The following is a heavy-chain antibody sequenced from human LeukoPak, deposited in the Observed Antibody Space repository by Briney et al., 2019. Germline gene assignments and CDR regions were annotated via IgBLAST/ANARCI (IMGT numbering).Heavy chain of an antibody. CDR1: GGSISSYY. V-gene: IGHV4-4*07. J-gene: IGHJ6*02. CDR2: IYTSGST. D-gene: IGHD3-10*01. CDR3: AREHGSGSYYSYYYGMDV. Sequence: SETLSLTCTVSGGSISSYYWSWIRQPAGKGLEWIGRIYTSGSTNYNPSLKSRVTMSVDTSKNQFSLRLSPVTAADTAVYYCAREHGSGSYYSYYYGMDVWGQGTTVTVSS.